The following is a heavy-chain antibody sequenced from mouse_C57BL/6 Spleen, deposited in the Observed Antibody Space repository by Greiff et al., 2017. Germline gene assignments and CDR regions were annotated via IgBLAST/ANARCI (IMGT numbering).Heavy chain of an antibody. D-gene: IGHD3-1*01. Sequence: EVQGVESGGGLVKPGGSLKLSCAASGFTFSSYAMSWVRQTPEKRLEWVATISDGGSYTYYPDNVKGRFTISRDKAKNNLYLQMGHLKSEDTAMYYCAQGTGGDIAYWGQGTLVTVSA. V-gene: IGHV5-4*01. CDR1: GFTFSSYA. CDR2: ISDGGSYT. CDR3: AQGTGGDIAY. J-gene: IGHJ3*01.